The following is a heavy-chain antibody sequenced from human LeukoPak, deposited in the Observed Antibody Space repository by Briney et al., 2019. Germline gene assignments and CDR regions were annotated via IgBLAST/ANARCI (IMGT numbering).Heavy chain of an antibody. CDR1: GFAFSSSS. V-gene: IGHV4-4*02. CDR2: INRSGSA. D-gene: IGHD6-13*01. Sequence: GSLRLSCAASGFAFSSSSMNWVRQAPGKGLEWIGEINRSGSANYNPSLKSRVTISVDKSKNQFSLKLSSVTAADTAVYYCARDPEAGIAAAGAKNFDLWGRGTLVTVSS. J-gene: IGHJ2*01. CDR3: ARDPEAGIAAAGAKNFDL.